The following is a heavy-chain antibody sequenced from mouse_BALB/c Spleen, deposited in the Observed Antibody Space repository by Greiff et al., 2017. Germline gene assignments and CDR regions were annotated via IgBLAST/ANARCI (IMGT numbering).Heavy chain of an antibody. CDR2: ISSGGSYT. D-gene: IGHD1-1*01. CDR1: GFTFSSYA. CDR3: ARGGFITTGSRGYFDV. J-gene: IGHJ1*01. V-gene: IGHV5-9-4*01. Sequence: EVQLVESGGGLVKPGGSLKLSCAASGFTFSSYAMSWVRQSPEKRLEWVAEISSGGSYTYYPDTVTGRFTISRDNAKNTLYLEMSSLRSEDTAMYYGARGGFITTGSRGYFDVWGAGTTVTVSS.